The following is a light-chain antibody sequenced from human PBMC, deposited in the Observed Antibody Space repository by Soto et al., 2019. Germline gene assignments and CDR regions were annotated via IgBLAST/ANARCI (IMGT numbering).Light chain of an antibody. Sequence: EIVLTQSPATLSLSPGERATLSCRASQSVGISLAWYHQIPGQAPRLFFYVASNRATGIPARFSGSGSGTDFTLTINSFEPEDFAVYYCQQRSNWPPITIGQWTRLEI. J-gene: IGKJ5*01. CDR3: QQRSNWPPIT. CDR1: QSVGIS. CDR2: VAS. V-gene: IGKV3-11*01.